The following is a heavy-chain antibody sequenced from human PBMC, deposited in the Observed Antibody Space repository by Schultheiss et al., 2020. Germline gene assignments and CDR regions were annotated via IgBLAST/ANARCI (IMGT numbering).Heavy chain of an antibody. CDR1: GFTVSSNY. Sequence: GGSLRLSCAASGFTVSSNYMSWVRQAPGKGLEWVSVIYSGGSTYYADSVEGRFTISRENAKNSLYLQMNSLRAGDTAVYYCVRVPDFWGRGTLVTVSS. V-gene: IGHV3-53*01. J-gene: IGHJ4*02. CDR3: VRVPDF. CDR2: IYSGGST.